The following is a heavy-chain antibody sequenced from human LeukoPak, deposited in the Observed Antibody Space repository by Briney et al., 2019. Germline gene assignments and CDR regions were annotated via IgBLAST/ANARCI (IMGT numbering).Heavy chain of an antibody. CDR2: IWYDGSNK. CDR1: GFSFSNYG. V-gene: IGHV3-33*01. D-gene: IGHD2-15*01. CDR3: ARDGEYCSAGCTSHSYSYGLDV. J-gene: IGHJ6*02. Sequence: PGGSLRLSCAASGFSFSNYGIHWVRQAPGKGLEWVSLIWYDGSNKYYADSVKGRFTISRDDSKNTVYLQMNSLRAEDTSVYYCARDGEYCSAGCTSHSYSYGLDVWAQGTTVTVSS.